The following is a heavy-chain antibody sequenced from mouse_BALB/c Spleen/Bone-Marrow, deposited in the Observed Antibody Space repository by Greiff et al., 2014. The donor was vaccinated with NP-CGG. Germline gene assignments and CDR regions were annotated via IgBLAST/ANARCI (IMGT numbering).Heavy chain of an antibody. V-gene: IGHV2-2*01. J-gene: IGHJ3*01. Sequence: LQESGPGLVQPSQSLSITCTVSGFSLTSYGVHWVRQSPGKGLEWLGVIWSGGSTDYNAAFISRLSITKDNSKSHVFFKMNSLQAYDTAIYYCAREYYGRAWFAYWGQGTLVTVSA. D-gene: IGHD1-1*01. CDR1: GFSLTSYG. CDR3: AREYYGRAWFAY. CDR2: IWSGGST.